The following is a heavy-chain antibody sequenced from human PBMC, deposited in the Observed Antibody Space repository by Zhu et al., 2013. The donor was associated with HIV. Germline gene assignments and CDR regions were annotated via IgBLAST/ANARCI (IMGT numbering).Heavy chain of an antibody. CDR2: ISYDATNK. CDR3: AKGQTTADY. J-gene: IGHJ4*02. D-gene: IGHD4-17*01. CDR1: GFTFSSYG. V-gene: IGHV3-30*18. Sequence: VQLVESGGGVVQPGKSLRLSCAASGFTFSSYGMHWVRQAPGKGLEWVAAISYDATNKYYADSVKGRFTISRDNSKNTLFLQMNSLRPEDTAIYYCAKGQTTADYWGQGTLVTVSS.